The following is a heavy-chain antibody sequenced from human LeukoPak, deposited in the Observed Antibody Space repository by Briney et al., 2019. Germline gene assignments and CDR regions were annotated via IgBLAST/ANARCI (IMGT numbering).Heavy chain of an antibody. CDR2: ISWDGGST. D-gene: IGHD5-24*01. V-gene: IGHV3-43D*03. CDR3: AKGRDGYNDGADY. CDR1: GFTFDDYA. J-gene: IGHJ4*02. Sequence: GGSPRLSCAASGFTFDDYAMHWVRQAPGKGLEWVSLISWDGGSTYYADSVKGRFTISRDNSKNSLYLQMNRLRAEDTALYYCAKGRDGYNDGADYWGQETLVTVSS.